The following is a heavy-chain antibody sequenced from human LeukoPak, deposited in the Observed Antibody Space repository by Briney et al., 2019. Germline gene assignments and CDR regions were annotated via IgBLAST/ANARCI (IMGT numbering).Heavy chain of an antibody. Sequence: GGSLRLSCAASGFTFSYYGMHWVRQAPGKGLEWVSSISSSSSYIYYADSVKGRFTISRDNAKNSLYLQMNSLRAEDTAVYYCARDYYGSGSYYTPYPPFDYWGQGTLVTVSS. V-gene: IGHV3-21*01. CDR3: ARDYYGSGSYYTPYPPFDY. CDR1: GFTFSYYG. CDR2: ISSSSSYI. D-gene: IGHD3-10*01. J-gene: IGHJ4*02.